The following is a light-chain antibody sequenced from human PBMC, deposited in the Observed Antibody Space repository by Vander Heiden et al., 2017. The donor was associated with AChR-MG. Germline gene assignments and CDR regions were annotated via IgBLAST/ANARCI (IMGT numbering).Light chain of an antibody. J-gene: IGLJ3*02. CDR3: QVCDSSSDQPV. V-gene: IGLV3-21*02. CDR2: DDR. Sequence: SYVLTQPPSVSVAPGQTARITCGGNNIGSYIVHWYQQKPGQAPVLVVYDDRDRPSGIPERLSGSNSGNTATLTISRVEAGDEAEYYCQVCDSSSDQPVFGGGTKLTVL. CDR1: NIGSYI.